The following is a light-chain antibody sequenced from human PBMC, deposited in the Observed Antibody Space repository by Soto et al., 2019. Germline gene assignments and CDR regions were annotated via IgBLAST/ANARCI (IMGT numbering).Light chain of an antibody. CDR2: WAS. J-gene: IGKJ5*01. CDR3: QQYKNWSIT. CDR1: QSVFYSSNNKNY. V-gene: IGKV4-1*01. Sequence: IVMTQSPDSLAVSLGERATINCKSRQSVFYSSNNKNYLAWYQQKQGQPPKLLIYWASTRESGVPDRFSGSGSGTELTITISSLQSEDFEVYYCQQYKNWSITFGQGTRLEIK.